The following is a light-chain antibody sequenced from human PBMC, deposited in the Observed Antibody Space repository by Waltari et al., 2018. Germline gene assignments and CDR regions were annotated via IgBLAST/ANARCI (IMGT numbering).Light chain of an antibody. CDR1: QGISSA. V-gene: IGKV1-9*01. Sequence: DIQMTQSPSSLSASVGDKVTITCRASQGISSALAWYQQKPGKAPNLLIYAASTLQTGVPSRFSGSGSGTDFTLTISSLQPEDFAVYYCQQRNSYPLTFGGGTK. J-gene: IGKJ4*01. CDR2: AAS. CDR3: QQRNSYPLT.